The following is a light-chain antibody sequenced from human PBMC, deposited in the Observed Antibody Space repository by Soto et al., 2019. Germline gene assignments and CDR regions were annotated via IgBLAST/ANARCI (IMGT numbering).Light chain of an antibody. CDR2: DVS. Sequence: QSALTQPGSVSGSPGQSITISCTGTSSDVGGYDYVSWYQQHPGEGPKLMIYDVSNRPSGVSDRFSGSKSGNTASLTISGLQAEDEHDYYCSSYTSSSTYVVGSGTKLTVL. J-gene: IGLJ1*01. V-gene: IGLV2-14*01. CDR1: SSDVGGYDY. CDR3: SSYTSSSTYV.